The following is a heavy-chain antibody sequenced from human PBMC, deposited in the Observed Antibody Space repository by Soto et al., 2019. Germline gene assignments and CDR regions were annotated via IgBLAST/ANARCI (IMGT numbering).Heavy chain of an antibody. V-gene: IGHV5-51*01. CDR2: IYPGDSDT. Sequence: GESLKISCKGSGYSFTSYWIGWVRQMPGKGLEWMGIIYPGDSDTRYSPSFQGQVTISADKSISTAYLQWSSLKASDTAMYYCARQDIVVVPAANRYYYYMDVWGKGTTVTVSS. J-gene: IGHJ6*03. CDR3: ARQDIVVVPAANRYYYYMDV. D-gene: IGHD2-2*01. CDR1: GYSFTSYW.